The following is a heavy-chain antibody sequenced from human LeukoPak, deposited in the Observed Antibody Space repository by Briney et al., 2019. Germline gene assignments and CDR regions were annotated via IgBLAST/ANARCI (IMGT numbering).Heavy chain of an antibody. CDR3: ATEVWFRFDS. CDR2: ISYAGSNK. CDR1: GVTLSSYA. J-gene: IGHJ4*02. Sequence: GGSLRLSCAASGVTLSSYAMHWVRQAPGKGLERVAVISYAGSNKYYADSVKGRFTISRDNSKNTLYLQMNSLRAEDTAVYYCATEVWFRFDSWGQGTLVTVSS. V-gene: IGHV3-30-3*01. D-gene: IGHD2-21*01.